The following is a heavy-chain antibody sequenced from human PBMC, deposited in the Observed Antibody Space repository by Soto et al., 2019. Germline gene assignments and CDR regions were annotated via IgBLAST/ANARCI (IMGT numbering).Heavy chain of an antibody. CDR3: ARTITGYFWAGAY. CDR2: IGGSGANT. CDR1: GFTFNMYA. Sequence: PGGSLRLSCAASGFTFNMYARSWVRQAPGKGLEWVSGIGGSGANTYYADFVKGRFTISRDNSKNTLYLQMDSLRAEDTAIYYCARTITGYFWAGAYWGQGTLVTVYS. V-gene: IGHV3-23*01. J-gene: IGHJ4*02. D-gene: IGHD1-1*01.